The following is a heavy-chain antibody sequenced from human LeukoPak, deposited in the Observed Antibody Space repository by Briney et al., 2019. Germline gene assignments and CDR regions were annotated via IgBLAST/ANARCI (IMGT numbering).Heavy chain of an antibody. CDR3: AKEIPDSSGYYLDY. CDR2: ISGSGGST. V-gene: IGHV3-23*01. J-gene: IGHJ4*02. D-gene: IGHD3-22*01. Sequence: GSLRLSCGASGFAFSSYAMSWVRQAPGKGLEWVSAISGSGGSTYYADSVKGRFTISRDNSKNTLYLQMNSLRAEDTAVYYCAKEIPDSSGYYLDYWGQGTLVTVSS. CDR1: GFAFSSYA.